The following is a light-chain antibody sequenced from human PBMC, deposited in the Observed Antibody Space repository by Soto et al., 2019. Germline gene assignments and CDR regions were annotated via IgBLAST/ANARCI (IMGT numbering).Light chain of an antibody. CDR3: TSWTTSTTMI. CDR1: RSDIGAYNF. V-gene: IGLV2-14*03. Sequence: QSALTQPASVSGSPGQSITISCTGTRSDIGAYNFVSWYQQHPGEVPKLILYDVNVRPSGVSNRFSGSKSGNTASLTISGLQAEDEADYYCTSWTTSTTMIFGGGTKLTDL. CDR2: DVN. J-gene: IGLJ2*01.